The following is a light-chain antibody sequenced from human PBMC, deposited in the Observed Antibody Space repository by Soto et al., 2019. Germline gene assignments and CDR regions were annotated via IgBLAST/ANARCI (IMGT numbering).Light chain of an antibody. CDR1: SSDVGGYNF. CDR3: SSYTSNSTLV. Sequence: QSALTQPASVSGSPGQSITISCIGTSSDVGGYNFVSWYQHQPGKAPKLLIYEVTNRPSGVSHRFSGSKSGNTASLTISGLQSEDEADYSCSSYTSNSTLVFGSGTKVTVL. J-gene: IGLJ1*01. V-gene: IGLV2-14*01. CDR2: EVT.